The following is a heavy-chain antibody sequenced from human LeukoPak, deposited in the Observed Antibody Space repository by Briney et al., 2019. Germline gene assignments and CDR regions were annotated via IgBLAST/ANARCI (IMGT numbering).Heavy chain of an antibody. Sequence: KPSETLSLTCAVSGYSISSGYYWGWIRQPPGKGLEWIGSIYHSGSTYYNPSLKSRVTISVGTSKNQFSLKLSSVTAADTAVYYCARQWDGDVWGKGTTVTVSS. CDR2: IYHSGST. CDR1: GYSISSGYY. D-gene: IGHD1-26*01. CDR3: ARQWDGDV. J-gene: IGHJ6*04. V-gene: IGHV4-38-2*01.